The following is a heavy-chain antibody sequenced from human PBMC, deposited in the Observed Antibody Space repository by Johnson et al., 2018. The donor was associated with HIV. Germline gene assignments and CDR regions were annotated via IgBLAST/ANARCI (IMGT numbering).Heavy chain of an antibody. Sequence: QVQLVESGGGVVQPGRSLRLSCAASRFTFSDYYMSWIRQAPGKGLEWVSYISSSGSTIYYADSVKGRFTISRDNAKNSLYLQMNSLRAEDTAVYYCARDRYSGSFALGAFDIWGQGTVVTVSS. J-gene: IGHJ3*02. V-gene: IGHV3-11*04. CDR3: ARDRYSGSFALGAFDI. CDR1: RFTFSDYY. D-gene: IGHD1-26*01. CDR2: ISSSGSTI.